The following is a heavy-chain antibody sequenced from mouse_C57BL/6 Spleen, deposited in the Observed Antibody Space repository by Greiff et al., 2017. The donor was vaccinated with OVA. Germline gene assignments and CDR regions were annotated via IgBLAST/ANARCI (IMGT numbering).Heavy chain of an antibody. CDR3: TDYYDYHSFAY. CDR1: GFTFSNYW. CDR2: IRLKSDNYAT. Sequence: EVMLVESGGGLVQPGGSMKLSCVASGFTFSNYWMNWVRQSPEKGLEWVAQIRLKSDNYATHYAESVKGRFTISSDDSKSRVYLQMNNLRAEDTGIYYCTDYYDYHSFAYWGQGTLVTVSA. J-gene: IGHJ3*01. V-gene: IGHV6-3*01. D-gene: IGHD2-4*01.